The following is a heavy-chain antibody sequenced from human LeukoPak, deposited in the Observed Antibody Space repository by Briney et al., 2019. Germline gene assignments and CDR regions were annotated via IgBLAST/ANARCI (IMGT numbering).Heavy chain of an antibody. CDR3: ARDLGPENWFDP. Sequence: GASVNVSCKASGGTFSSYAISWVRQAPGQGLEWMGGIIPIFGTANYAQKFQGRVTITADESTSTAYMELSSLRSEDTAVYYCARDLGPENWFDPWGQGTLVTVSS. CDR2: IIPIFGTA. V-gene: IGHV1-69*13. J-gene: IGHJ5*02. CDR1: GGTFSSYA.